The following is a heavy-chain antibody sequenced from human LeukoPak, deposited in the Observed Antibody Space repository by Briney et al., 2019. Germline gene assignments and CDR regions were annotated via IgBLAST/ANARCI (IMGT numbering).Heavy chain of an antibody. Sequence: GGSLRLSCAASGFTFSSYWMSCGRQAPGKGLEWVANIKEDGSEKHYVDSVKGRFTISRDNAKNSLYVEMNSLRAEDTAVYYCARRASITLRYWGPGHLVTVSS. J-gene: IGHJ4*02. V-gene: IGHV3-7*05. D-gene: IGHD3-10*01. CDR1: GFTFSSYW. CDR3: ARRASITLRY. CDR2: IKEDGSEK.